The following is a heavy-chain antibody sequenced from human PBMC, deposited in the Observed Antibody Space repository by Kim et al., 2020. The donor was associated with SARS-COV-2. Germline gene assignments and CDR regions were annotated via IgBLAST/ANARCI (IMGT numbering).Heavy chain of an antibody. D-gene: IGHD3-10*01. CDR3: AKDRPDFFARITMVRGVENDAFDI. V-gene: IGHV3-23*01. CDR1: GFTFSSYA. J-gene: IGHJ3*02. Sequence: GGSLRLSCAASGFTFSSYAMSWVRQAPGKGLEWVSAISGSGGSTYYADSVKGRFTISRDNSNNTLYLQMNSLRAEDTAVYYCAKDRPDFFARITMVRGVENDAFDIWGQGTMVTVSS. CDR2: ISGSGGST.